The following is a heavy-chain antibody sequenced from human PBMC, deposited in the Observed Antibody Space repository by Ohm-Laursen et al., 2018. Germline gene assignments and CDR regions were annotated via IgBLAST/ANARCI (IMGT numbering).Heavy chain of an antibody. V-gene: IGHV3-74*01. J-gene: IGHJ4*02. CDR2: INSDGSST. CDR1: GFTFSSYW. Sequence: SLRLSCTASGFTFSSYWMHWVRQAPGKGLVWVSRINSDGSSTSYADSVKGRFTISRDNAKNTLYLQMNSLRAEDTAVYYCASGRGYSGSYYFDYWGQGTLVTVSS. D-gene: IGHD1-26*01. CDR3: ASGRGYSGSYYFDY.